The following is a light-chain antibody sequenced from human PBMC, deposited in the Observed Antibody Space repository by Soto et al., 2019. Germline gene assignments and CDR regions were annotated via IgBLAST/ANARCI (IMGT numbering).Light chain of an antibody. Sequence: EMVWKQAPVTLSLAAGERSNLSCRASQSVSRYLAWYQQKPGQAPRLLIYDASNRATGIPARFSGSGSGTDFTLTISSPEPEDFAVYYCQQRSNWPPTFGGGTKVDIK. CDR3: QQRSNWPPT. CDR2: DAS. CDR1: QSVSRY. V-gene: IGKV3-11*01. J-gene: IGKJ4*01.